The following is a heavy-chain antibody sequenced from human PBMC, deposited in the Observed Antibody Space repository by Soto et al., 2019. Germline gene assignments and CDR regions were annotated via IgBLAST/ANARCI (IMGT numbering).Heavy chain of an antibody. CDR2: IFYSGRT. Sequence: SETLSLTCTVSGGSISSGDYYWSWIRQPPGKGLEGIGFIFYSGRTYFNPSLKSRVTISINTSKNKFSLKRNSVTAEETAVFYSTRAPGGMGAPHQGAFDIWEQGTTVTV. J-gene: IGHJ3*02. CDR3: TRAPGGMGAPHQGAFDI. D-gene: IGHD3-16*01. CDR1: GGSISSGDYY. V-gene: IGHV4-30-4*01.